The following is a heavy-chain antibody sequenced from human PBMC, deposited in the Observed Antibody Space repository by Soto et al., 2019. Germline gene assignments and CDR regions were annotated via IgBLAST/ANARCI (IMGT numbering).Heavy chain of an antibody. CDR2: ISWNSGSI. V-gene: IGHV3-9*01. CDR1: VFTFDDYA. J-gene: IGHJ4*02. D-gene: IGHD1-26*01. CDR3: AKDGNIGGATYYFDY. Sequence: PGGSLRLSCAASVFTFDDYAMHWVRQAPGKGLEWVSGISWNSGSIGYADSVKGRFTISRDNAKNSLYLQMNSLRAEDTALYYCAKDGNIGGATYYFDYWGQGTLVTVSS.